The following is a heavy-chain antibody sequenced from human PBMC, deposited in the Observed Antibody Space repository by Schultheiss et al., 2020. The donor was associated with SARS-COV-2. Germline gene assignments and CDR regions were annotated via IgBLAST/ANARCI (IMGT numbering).Heavy chain of an antibody. CDR2: IYYSGST. J-gene: IGHJ5*02. CDR3: ATSPAGTGWFDP. D-gene: IGHD6-19*01. V-gene: IGHV4-59*01. CDR1: GGSFSGYY. Sequence: SETLSLTCAVYGGSFSGYYWSWIRQPPGKGLEWIGYIYYSGSTNYNPSLKSRVTISVDTSKNQFSLKLSSVTAADTAVYYCATSPAGTGWFDPWGQGTLVTVSS.